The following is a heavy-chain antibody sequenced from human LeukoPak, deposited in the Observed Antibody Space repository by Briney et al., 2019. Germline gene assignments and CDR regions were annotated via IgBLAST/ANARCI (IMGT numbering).Heavy chain of an antibody. CDR3: ARVGDHFHWYLDL. CDR2: LYSGSST. CDR1: GFTVSTNY. D-gene: IGHD3-3*02. J-gene: IGHJ2*01. Sequence: GGSLRLSCAASGFTVSTNYMNWVRQAPGKGLEWVSILYSGSSTYYADSVEGRFIVSRDSSKNTLSLQMNDLRAEDTAVYYCARVGDHFHWYLDLWGRGTMVTVSS. V-gene: IGHV3-53*01.